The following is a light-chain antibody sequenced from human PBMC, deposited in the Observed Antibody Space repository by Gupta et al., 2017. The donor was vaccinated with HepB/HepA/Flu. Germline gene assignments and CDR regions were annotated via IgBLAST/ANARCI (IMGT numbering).Light chain of an antibody. CDR2: DNI. J-gene: IGLJ2*01. CDR3: AAWDDTLNAVI. Sequence: QSVLTQPPSAPETPGQRVTISCSGSSSNVGTNAVNWYRQLPGTAPKLLIYDNIRRPAGVPDLFSGSKSGTSASLAISGLRSEDEADYYCAAWDDTLNAVIFGGGTKLTVL. V-gene: IGLV1-44*01. CDR1: SSNVGTNA.